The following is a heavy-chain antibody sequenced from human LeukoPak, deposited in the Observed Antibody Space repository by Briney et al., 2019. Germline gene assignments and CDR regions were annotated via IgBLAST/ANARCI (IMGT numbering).Heavy chain of an antibody. V-gene: IGHV3-23*01. Sequence: GGSLRLSCAASGFTFSRYAMSWVRQAPGKGLEWVSAISGSGGTRHYADSVKGRFTISRDNSKDTLYLQMNGLRAEDTALYYCAKNKALFGDEPGDSWGQGTLVTVSS. J-gene: IGHJ4*02. CDR3: AKNKALFGDEPGDS. D-gene: IGHD3-10*02. CDR1: GFTFSRYA. CDR2: ISGSGGTR.